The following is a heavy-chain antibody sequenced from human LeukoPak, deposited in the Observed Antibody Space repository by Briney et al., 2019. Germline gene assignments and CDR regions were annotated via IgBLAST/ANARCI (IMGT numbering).Heavy chain of an antibody. CDR2: IYYSGST. Sequence: SETLSLTCTVSGGSISSYYWSWIRQPPGKGLEWIGYIYYSGSTNYNPSLKSRVTISVDTSKNQFSLKLSSVTAADTAVYYCAXXNYYXXXXSYLDYWGQGTLVTVSS. D-gene: IGHD3-10*01. V-gene: IGHV4-59*12. J-gene: IGHJ4*02. CDR3: AXXNYYXXXXSYLDY. CDR1: GGSISSYY.